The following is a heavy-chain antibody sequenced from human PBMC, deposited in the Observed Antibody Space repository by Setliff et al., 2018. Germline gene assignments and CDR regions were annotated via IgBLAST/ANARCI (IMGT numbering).Heavy chain of an antibody. Sequence: PSETLSLTCAVSGDSISSGNWWSWVRQPPEKGLEWIGSVYHDGRTNYSPSLKSRVRISLDMSRNQFFLNLKNVTAADTATYYCVRAPVYCSGDCYPRWFDPWGQGTLVTVSS. V-gene: IGHV4-4*02. CDR1: GDSISSGNW. D-gene: IGHD2-21*02. J-gene: IGHJ5*02. CDR2: VYHDGRT. CDR3: VRAPVYCSGDCYPRWFDP.